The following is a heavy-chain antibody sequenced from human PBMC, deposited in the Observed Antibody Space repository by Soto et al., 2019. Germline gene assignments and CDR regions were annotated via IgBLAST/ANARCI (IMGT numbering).Heavy chain of an antibody. CDR2: ISGSGGST. Sequence: GRSLRLSFAASGFTFSSYAMSWVRQAPGKGLEWVSAISGSGGSTYYEESVKVRFTISRDNSKNTLYLQMNSLRAEDTAVYYCAKGPGYCSGGSCTFHYGMDVWAQGTTVTVSS. V-gene: IGHV3-23*01. CDR3: AKGPGYCSGGSCTFHYGMDV. D-gene: IGHD2-15*01. CDR1: GFTFSSYA. J-gene: IGHJ6*02.